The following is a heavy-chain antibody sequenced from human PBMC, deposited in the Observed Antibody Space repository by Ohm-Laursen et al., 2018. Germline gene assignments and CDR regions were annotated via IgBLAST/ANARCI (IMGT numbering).Heavy chain of an antibody. J-gene: IGHJ6*02. V-gene: IGHV3-11*01. CDR2: ISSSGSTI. CDR3: ASSTIFGVAPYYGMDV. Sequence: SLRLSCSASGFTFSDYYMNWIRQAPGKGLEWVSYISSSGSTIYYADSVKGRFTISRDNAKNSLYLQMNSLRAEDTAVYYCASSTIFGVAPYYGMDVWGQGTTVTVSS. CDR1: GFTFSDYY. D-gene: IGHD3-3*01.